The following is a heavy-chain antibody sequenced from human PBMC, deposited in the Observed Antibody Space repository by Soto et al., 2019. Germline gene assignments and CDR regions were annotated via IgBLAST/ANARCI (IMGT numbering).Heavy chain of an antibody. D-gene: IGHD2-8*01. CDR2: IDPSDSYT. CDR1: GYSFTSYW. V-gene: IGHV5-10-1*01. CDR3: ARWGTGEFVLMVYALDYYYYGMDV. Sequence: GESLKISCXGSGYSFTSYWISWVRQMPGKGLEWMGRIDPSDSYTNYSPSFQGHVTISADKSISTAYLQWSSLKASDTAMYYCARWGTGEFVLMVYALDYYYYGMDVWGQGTTVTVSS. J-gene: IGHJ6*02.